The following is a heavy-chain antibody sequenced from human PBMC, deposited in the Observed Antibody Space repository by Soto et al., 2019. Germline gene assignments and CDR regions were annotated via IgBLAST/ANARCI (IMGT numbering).Heavy chain of an antibody. Sequence: LETLSLTCTVSGGSISSYYWSWIRQPPGKGLEWIGYIYYSGSTNYNPSLKSRVTISVDTSKNQFSLKLSSVTAADTAVYYCARSTYYDFWSGYPNWFDPWGQGTLVTVSS. CDR3: ARSTYYDFWSGYPNWFDP. J-gene: IGHJ5*02. V-gene: IGHV4-59*01. D-gene: IGHD3-3*01. CDR1: GGSISSYY. CDR2: IYYSGST.